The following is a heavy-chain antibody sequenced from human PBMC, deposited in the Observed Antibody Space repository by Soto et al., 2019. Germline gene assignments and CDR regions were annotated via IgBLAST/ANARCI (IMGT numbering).Heavy chain of an antibody. CDR2: ISSSSTYI. CDR3: VRALYYYDHWLDP. Sequence: EVQLVESGGGLVKPGGSLRLSCAASGFTFSSYSINWVRQAPGKGLEWVSSISSSSTYIYYADSVKGRFTISRDNAKNSLYLQMNSLRAEDTAVYYFVRALYYYDHWLDPWGQGTLVTVSS. D-gene: IGHD3-22*01. V-gene: IGHV3-21*01. CDR1: GFTFSSYS. J-gene: IGHJ5*02.